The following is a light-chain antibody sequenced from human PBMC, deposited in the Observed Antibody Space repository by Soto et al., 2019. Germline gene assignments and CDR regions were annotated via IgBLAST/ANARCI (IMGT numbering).Light chain of an antibody. V-gene: IGLV1-44*01. J-gene: IGLJ1*01. CDR2: RNA. Sequence: SSSNVGSNTVNWYQQVPGVAPKLLIYRNAQRPSGVPDRFSGSKSGTSASLVISGLQSGDEADYYCATWDDSLNIYVFGTGTKVTVL. CDR3: ATWDDSLNIYV. CDR1: SSNVGSNT.